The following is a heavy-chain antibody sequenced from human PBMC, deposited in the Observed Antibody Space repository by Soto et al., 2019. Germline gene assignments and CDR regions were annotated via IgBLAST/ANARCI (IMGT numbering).Heavy chain of an antibody. J-gene: IGHJ4*02. Sequence: QVQLVESGGGVVQPGRSLRLSCAASGFTFSSYGMHWVRQAPGKGLEWVAVISYDGSNKYYADSVKGRFTISRDNAKNTLYLQMNSLRAEDTAVYYCAKDRGGLLWFGELQNHDYWGQGTLVTVSS. CDR2: ISYDGSNK. CDR1: GFTFSSYG. CDR3: AKDRGGLLWFGELQNHDY. V-gene: IGHV3-30*18. D-gene: IGHD3-10*01.